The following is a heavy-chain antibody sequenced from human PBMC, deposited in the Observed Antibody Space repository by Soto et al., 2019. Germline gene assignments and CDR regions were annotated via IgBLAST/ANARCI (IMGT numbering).Heavy chain of an antibody. CDR3: ERDSQGPSAFDL. CDR1: RFIFSSYE. V-gene: IGHV3-48*03. Sequence: GGSLRLSCAASRFIFSSYEMNWVRQAPGKGLEWISFISSSGSTIYYADSVKGRFTITRANAKNSLYLQMNSLRAEDTAVYYCERDSQGPSAFDLWGQGTMVTV. CDR2: ISSSGSTI. J-gene: IGHJ3*01.